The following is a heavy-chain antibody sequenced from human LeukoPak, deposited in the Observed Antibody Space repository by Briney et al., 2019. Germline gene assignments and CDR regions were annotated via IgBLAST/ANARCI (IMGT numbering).Heavy chain of an antibody. CDR2: IKHDGSEE. D-gene: IGHD2-2*01. Sequence: GGSLRLSCAASGFTFSSYWMTWVRQAPGRGLEWVANIKHDGSEEYYVDSVKGRSTISRDNAKNSLHLRMNSLRAEDTAVYYCARTLGYCSSTNCFLTFDYWGQGTLVTVSS. CDR3: ARTLGYCSSTNCFLTFDY. J-gene: IGHJ4*02. V-gene: IGHV3-7*04. CDR1: GFTFSSYW.